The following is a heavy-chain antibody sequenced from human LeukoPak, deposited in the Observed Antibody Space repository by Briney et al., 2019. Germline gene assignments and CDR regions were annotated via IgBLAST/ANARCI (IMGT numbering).Heavy chain of an antibody. CDR3: TTEADFWSGYDPADYYYYMDV. V-gene: IGHV3-15*01. Sequence: GGSLRLSCAASGFTFSNAWMSWVRQAPGKGLEWVGRIKSKTDGGTTDYAAPVKGRFTISRDDSKNTLYLQMNSLKTEDTAVYYCTTEADFWSGYDPADYYYYMDVWGKGTTVTVSS. D-gene: IGHD3-3*01. CDR2: IKSKTDGGTT. J-gene: IGHJ6*03. CDR1: GFTFSNAW.